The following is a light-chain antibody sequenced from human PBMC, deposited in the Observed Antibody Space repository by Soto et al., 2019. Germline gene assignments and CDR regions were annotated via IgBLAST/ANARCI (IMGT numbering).Light chain of an antibody. V-gene: IGKV4-1*01. J-gene: IGKJ4*01. CDR2: WAS. CDR3: QQYYSTPLT. Sequence: DIVMTQSPDSLAVSLGERATINCKSSQSVLYRSNSKNYLAWYQQKPGQPPRLLIYWASTRESGVPDRFSGSGSGTDFTLTISSLQAEDVAVYYCQQYYSTPLTFGGGTKVDNK. CDR1: QSVLYRSNSKNY.